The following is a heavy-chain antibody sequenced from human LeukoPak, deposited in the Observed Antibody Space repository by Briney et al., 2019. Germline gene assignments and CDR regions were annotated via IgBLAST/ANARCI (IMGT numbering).Heavy chain of an antibody. CDR1: GYTFTSYY. J-gene: IGHJ4*02. D-gene: IGHD4-17*01. V-gene: IGHV1-46*01. CDR3: ARDGAHGDYGNY. Sequence: ASVKVSCKASGYTFTSYYMHWVRQAPGQGLEWMGMINPSGGSTSYAQKFQGRVTMTRDTSTSTVYMELSSLRSEDTAVYYCARDGAHGDYGNYWGQGTLVTVSS. CDR2: INPSGGST.